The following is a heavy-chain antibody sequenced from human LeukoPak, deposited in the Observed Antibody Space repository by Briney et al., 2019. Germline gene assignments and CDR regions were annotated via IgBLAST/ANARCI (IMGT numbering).Heavy chain of an antibody. V-gene: IGHV4-4*08. Sequence: PSETLSLTCTVSGGSISSYYWSWIRQPPGKGLEWIGRIYTSGSTNYNPSLKSRVTISVDTSKNQFSLKLSSVTAADTAVYYCARAIDYDFWSGYYFAFDIWGQGTMVTVSS. CDR1: GGSISSYY. D-gene: IGHD3-3*01. J-gene: IGHJ3*02. CDR3: ARAIDYDFWSGYYFAFDI. CDR2: IYTSGST.